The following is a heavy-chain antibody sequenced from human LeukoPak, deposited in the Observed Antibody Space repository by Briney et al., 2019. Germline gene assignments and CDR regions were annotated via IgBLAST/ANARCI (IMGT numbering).Heavy chain of an antibody. CDR3: AKDWFDDSSGYSYYYYYYMDV. V-gene: IGHV3-23*01. J-gene: IGHJ6*03. CDR1: GFTFSSYA. CDR2: ISGSGGST. D-gene: IGHD3-22*01. Sequence: PGGSLRLSCAASGFTFSSYAMSWVRQAPGKGLEWVSAISGSGGSTYYADSVEGRFTISRDNSKNTLYLQMNSLRAEDTAVYYCAKDWFDDSSGYSYYYYYYMDVWGKGTTVTVSS.